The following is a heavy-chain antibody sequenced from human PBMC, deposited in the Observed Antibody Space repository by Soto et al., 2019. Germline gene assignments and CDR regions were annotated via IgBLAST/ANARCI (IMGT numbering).Heavy chain of an antibody. D-gene: IGHD3-9*01. CDR2: IYYSGST. CDR3: ARVTGKRYFDWLLRGFDP. Sequence: PSETLSLTCTVSGGSVSSGSYYWSWIRQPPGKGLEWIGYIYYSGSTNYNPSLKSRVTISVDTSKNQFSLKLSSVTAADTAVYYCARVTGKRYFDWLLRGFDPWGQGTLVTVSS. CDR1: GGSVSSGSYY. V-gene: IGHV4-61*01. J-gene: IGHJ5*02.